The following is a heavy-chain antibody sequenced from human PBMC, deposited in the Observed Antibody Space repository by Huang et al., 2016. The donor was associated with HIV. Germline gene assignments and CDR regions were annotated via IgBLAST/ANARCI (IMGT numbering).Heavy chain of an antibody. D-gene: IGHD6-13*01. Sequence: QVQLGESGGGVVQPEKSLRLPCAASGFAFSSYAMNWVRQGPRKGPQWVAVRSNYGNNRYDSDAVRGRLIISRDNSKNTLYLQMNSLRGEDTAIYYCARGGILGTSWYRPFDYWGQGTLVTVSS. CDR1: GFAFSSYA. J-gene: IGHJ4*02. CDR2: RSNYGNNR. V-gene: IGHV3-30-3*01. CDR3: ARGGILGTSWYRPFDY.